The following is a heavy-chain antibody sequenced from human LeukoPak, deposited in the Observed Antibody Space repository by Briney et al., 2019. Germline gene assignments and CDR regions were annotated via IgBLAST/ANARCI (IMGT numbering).Heavy chain of an antibody. V-gene: IGHV4-34*01. CDR1: GGSFSGYY. CDR3: ARAGVWVAMEHY. Sequence: SETLSLTCAVYGGSFSGYYWSWIRQPPGKGLEWIGEINHSGSTNYNPSLKSRVTISVDTSKNQFSLKLSSVTAADTAVYYCARAGVWVAMEHYWGQGTLVTVSS. D-gene: IGHD5-18*01. J-gene: IGHJ4*02. CDR2: INHSGST.